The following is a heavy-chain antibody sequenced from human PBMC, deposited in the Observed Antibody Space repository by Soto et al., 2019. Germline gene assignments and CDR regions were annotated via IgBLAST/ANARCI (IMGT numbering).Heavy chain of an antibody. V-gene: IGHV4-30-4*01. CDR2: IYYSGST. D-gene: IGHD2-2*01. J-gene: IGHJ5*02. Sequence: PSETLSLTCTVSGGSISSGDYYWSWIRQPPGKGLEWIGYIYYSGSTYYNPSLKSRVTISVDTSKNQFSLKLSSVTAADTAVYYCARDGCSSTSCSNWFDPWGQGTLVTVS. CDR1: GGSISSGDYY. CDR3: ARDGCSSTSCSNWFDP.